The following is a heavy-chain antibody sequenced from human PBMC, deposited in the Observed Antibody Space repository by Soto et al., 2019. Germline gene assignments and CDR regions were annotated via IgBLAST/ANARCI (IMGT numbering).Heavy chain of an antibody. D-gene: IGHD5-12*01. V-gene: IGHV3-48*03. CDR2: ISSSGSTI. J-gene: IGHJ4*02. CDR3: ARGYSDDGGLFDY. Sequence: PGGSLRLSCAASGFTFSSYEMNWVRQAPGKGLEWVSYISSSGSTIYYADSVKGRFTISRDNAKNSLYLQMNSLRAEDTAVYYCARGYSDDGGLFDYWGQGTLVTVSS. CDR1: GFTFSSYE.